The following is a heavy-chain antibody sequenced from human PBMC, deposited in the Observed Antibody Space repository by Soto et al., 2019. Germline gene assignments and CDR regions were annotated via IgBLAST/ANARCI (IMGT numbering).Heavy chain of an antibody. CDR3: ARSARMADFWSQPPSWFDP. CDR1: GGTFSSYA. Sequence: EASVKVSCKASGGTFSSYAISWVRQAPGQGLEWMGGIIPIFGTANYAQKFQGRVTITADESTSTAYMELSSLRSEDTPVYYCARSARMADFWSQPPSWFDPWGQGTLVTVSS. V-gene: IGHV1-69*13. CDR2: IIPIFGTA. J-gene: IGHJ5*02. D-gene: IGHD3-3*01.